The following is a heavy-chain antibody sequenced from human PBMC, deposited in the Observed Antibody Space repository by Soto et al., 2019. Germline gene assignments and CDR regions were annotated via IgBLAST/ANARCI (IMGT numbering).Heavy chain of an antibody. CDR2: IYYSGST. J-gene: IGHJ5*02. V-gene: IGHV4-59*01. CDR1: GGSISSYY. Sequence: TLSLTCTFSGGSISSYYWSWIRQPPGKGLEWIGYIYYSGSTNYNPSLKSRVTISVDTSKNQFSLKLSSVTAADTAVYYCARSLIVVPAINWFDPWGQGTLVTVSS. CDR3: ARSLIVVPAINWFDP. D-gene: IGHD2-2*01.